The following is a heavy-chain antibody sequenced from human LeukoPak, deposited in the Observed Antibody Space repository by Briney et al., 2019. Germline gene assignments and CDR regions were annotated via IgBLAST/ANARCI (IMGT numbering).Heavy chain of an antibody. CDR1: GFTVSSNY. Sequence: PGGSRRLSCAASGFTVSSNYMSWVRQAPGKGMEWVSVIYSGGSTYYADSVKGRFTISRDNSKNTLYLQMNSLRAEDTAVYYCAREREGYYFDYWGQGTLVTVSS. V-gene: IGHV3-53*01. J-gene: IGHJ4*02. D-gene: IGHD1-26*01. CDR3: AREREGYYFDY. CDR2: IYSGGST.